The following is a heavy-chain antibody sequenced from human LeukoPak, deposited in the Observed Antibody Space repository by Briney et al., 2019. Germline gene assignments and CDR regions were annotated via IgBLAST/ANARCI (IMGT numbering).Heavy chain of an antibody. J-gene: IGHJ4*02. V-gene: IGHV1-2*07. CDR3: ARDRPPQLVRPFDY. Sequence: GASVKVSCTASGYIFTGYYMHWARQAPGQGLEWMGWINPNSGGTNYAHKFQGRVTMTRDTSISTAYMELSRLRSDDTAVYYCARDRPPQLVRPFDYWGQGTLVTVSS. CDR1: GYIFTGYY. D-gene: IGHD6-13*01. CDR2: INPNSGGT.